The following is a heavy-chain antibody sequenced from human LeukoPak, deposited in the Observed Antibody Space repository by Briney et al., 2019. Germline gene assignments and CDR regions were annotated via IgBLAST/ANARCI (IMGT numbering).Heavy chain of an antibody. D-gene: IGHD1-26*01. J-gene: IGHJ6*03. V-gene: IGHV1-18*01. Sequence: ASVKVSCKASGYTFTSYGISWVRQAPGQGLEWMGWISAYNGNTNYAQKLQGRSTMTTDTSTSTAYMELRSLRSDDTAVYNCARGGSRSVYYYFMDVWGKGTTVTISS. CDR3: ARGGSRSVYYYFMDV. CDR2: ISAYNGNT. CDR1: GYTFTSYG.